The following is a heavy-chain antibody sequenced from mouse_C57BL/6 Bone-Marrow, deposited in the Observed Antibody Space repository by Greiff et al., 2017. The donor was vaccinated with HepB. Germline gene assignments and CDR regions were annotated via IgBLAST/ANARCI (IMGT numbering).Heavy chain of an antibody. CDR1: GFTFSSYA. J-gene: IGHJ4*01. D-gene: IGHD1-1*01. V-gene: IGHV5-4*01. CDR2: ISDGGSYT. CDR3: ARDYYGSSYDYYAMDY. Sequence: EVMLVESEGGLVKPGGSLKLSCAASGFTFSSYAMSWVRQTPEKRLEWVATISDGGSYTYYPDNVKGRFTISRDNAKNNLYLQMSHLKSEDTAMYYCARDYYGSSYDYYAMDYWGQGTSVTVSS.